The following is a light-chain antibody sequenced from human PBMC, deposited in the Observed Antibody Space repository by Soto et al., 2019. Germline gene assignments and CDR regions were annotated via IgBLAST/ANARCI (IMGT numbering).Light chain of an antibody. J-gene: IGKJ5*01. CDR1: QSISSSY. V-gene: IGKV3D-20*02. CDR2: GAS. Sequence: IVLTQSPGTLSLSPGESATLSCRASQSISSSYLAWYQQKPGQAPTLLIYGASNRATAIPDRFSGSGSGTDFTLTISSLEPEDFAVYYCQQRYGWPPITFGQGTRLEIK. CDR3: QQRYGWPPIT.